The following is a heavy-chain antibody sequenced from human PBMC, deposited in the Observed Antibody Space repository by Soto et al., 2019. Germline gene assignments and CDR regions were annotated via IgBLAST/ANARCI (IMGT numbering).Heavy chain of an antibody. Sequence: QVQLVQSRAEVKNPGASVKVSCKASGYSFTRYGIAWARQAPGQGLEWMGRINTYNGNTNYAQNLQGRVTLTTDTSTSTAYMELTSLRSNDPSIYYCAMVDVYVTPSPQDVWGQGTTVIVSS. CDR1: GYSFTRYG. CDR2: INTYNGNT. V-gene: IGHV1-18*01. D-gene: IGHD3-16*01. J-gene: IGHJ6*02. CDR3: AMVDVYVTPSPQDV.